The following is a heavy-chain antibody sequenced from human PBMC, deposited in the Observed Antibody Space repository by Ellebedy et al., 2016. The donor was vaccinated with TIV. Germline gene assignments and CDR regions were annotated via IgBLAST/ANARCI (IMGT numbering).Heavy chain of an antibody. V-gene: IGHV1-24*01. Sequence: AASVKVSCKVSGYTLSEVSMHWVRQAPGKGLEWMGGFDPVDGETIFAQQFQGRVILTEDTSTHTAYMRLSSLRSEDTAVYYCATQDVGAGWELPYWGQGTLVTVSS. CDR3: ATQDVGAGWELPY. D-gene: IGHD4-23*01. CDR1: GYTLSEVS. J-gene: IGHJ4*02. CDR2: FDPVDGET.